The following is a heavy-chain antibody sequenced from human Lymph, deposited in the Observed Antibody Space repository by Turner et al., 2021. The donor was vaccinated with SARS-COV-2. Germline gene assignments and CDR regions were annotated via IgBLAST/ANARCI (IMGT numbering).Heavy chain of an antibody. Sequence: EVQLLESGGGLVQPGGSLRLSCAASGFTFSSYAMSWVRQAPGKGLEWVSAIRGSGGDTYYAASVKGRFTISRDNSKNTLYLQMNSLRAEDTAVYYCAKGVRGAMIVVVIPYFDYWGQGTLVTVSS. D-gene: IGHD3-22*01. CDR3: AKGVRGAMIVVVIPYFDY. V-gene: IGHV3-23*01. J-gene: IGHJ4*02. CDR2: IRGSGGDT. CDR1: GFTFSSYA.